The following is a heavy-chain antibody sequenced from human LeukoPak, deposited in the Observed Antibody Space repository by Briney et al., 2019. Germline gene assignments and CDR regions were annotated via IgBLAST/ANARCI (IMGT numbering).Heavy chain of an antibody. Sequence: GGSLRLSCAASGFTFSSYSMNWVRQAPGKGLVWVSRIDNGGSDTSHADSVKGRFTISRDNAKNTLYLQMNSLRAEDTAVYYCARGNSAYDYWGQGTLVTVSS. CDR1: GFTFSSYS. CDR3: ARGNSAYDY. CDR2: IDNGGSDT. J-gene: IGHJ4*02. D-gene: IGHD5-12*01. V-gene: IGHV3-74*01.